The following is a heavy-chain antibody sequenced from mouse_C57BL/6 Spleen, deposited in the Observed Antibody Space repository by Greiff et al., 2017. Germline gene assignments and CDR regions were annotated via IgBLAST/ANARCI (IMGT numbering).Heavy chain of an antibody. J-gene: IGHJ1*03. CDR2: IYPGDGDT. CDR3: ARSYGSSYVGYFDG. Sequence: QVQLKESGPELVKPGASVKISCKASGYAFSSSWMNWVKQRPGKGLEWIGRIYPGDGDTNYNGKFKGKATLTADKSSSTAYMQLSSLTSEDSAVYFCARSYGSSYVGYFDGWGTGTTVTVAS. D-gene: IGHD1-1*01. V-gene: IGHV1-82*01. CDR1: GYAFSSSW.